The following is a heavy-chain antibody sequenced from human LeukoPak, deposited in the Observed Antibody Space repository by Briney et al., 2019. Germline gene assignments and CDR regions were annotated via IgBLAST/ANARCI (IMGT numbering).Heavy chain of an antibody. V-gene: IGHV4-39*01. CDR1: GGSISSSSYY. CDR3: ACSLRGQDAFDI. J-gene: IGHJ3*02. CDR2: IYYSGST. D-gene: IGHD3-10*01. Sequence: SETLSLTCTVSGGSISSSSYYWGWIRQPPGKGLEWIGSIYYSGSTYYNPSLKSRVTISVDTSKNQFSLKLSSVTAADTAVYYCACSLRGQDAFDIWGQGTMVTVSS.